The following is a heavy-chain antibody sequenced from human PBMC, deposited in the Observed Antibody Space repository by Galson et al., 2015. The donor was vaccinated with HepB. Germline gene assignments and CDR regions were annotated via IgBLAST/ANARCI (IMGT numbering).Heavy chain of an antibody. V-gene: IGHV3-48*02. J-gene: IGHJ6*02. CDR2: ISSSRSST. CDR1: GFTFSSYS. Sequence: SLRLSCAASGFTFSSYSMNWVRQAPGKGLEWVSYISSSRSSTYYADSVKGRFTISRDNAKNSLNLQMNSLRDEDTAVYYCAGRGYSYGFDYYYGMDVWGQGTTVTVSS. CDR3: AGRGYSYGFDYYYGMDV. D-gene: IGHD5-18*01.